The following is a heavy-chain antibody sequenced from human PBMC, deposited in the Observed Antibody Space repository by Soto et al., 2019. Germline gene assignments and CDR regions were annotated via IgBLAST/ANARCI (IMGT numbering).Heavy chain of an antibody. D-gene: IGHD5-12*01. CDR1: GFTFSSYD. CDR3: ARGPGWLRLWPATWYYYGMDV. CDR2: IGTAGDT. J-gene: IGHJ6*02. Sequence: EVQLVESGGGLVQPGGSLRLSCAASGFTFSSYDMHWVRQATGKGLEWVSAIGTAGDTYYPGSVKGRFTISRENAKNSLYLQMNSLRAGDTAVYYCARGPGWLRLWPATWYYYGMDVWGQGTTVTVSS. V-gene: IGHV3-13*01.